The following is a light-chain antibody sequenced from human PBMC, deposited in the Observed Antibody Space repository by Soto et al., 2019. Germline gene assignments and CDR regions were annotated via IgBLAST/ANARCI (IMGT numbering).Light chain of an antibody. J-gene: IGLJ3*02. CDR3: SSYTSSSSLGV. CDR1: NIGSKS. Sequence: SYVLNQPPSVSVAPGQTATISCGGNNIGSKSVHWYQQEPGQAPVLVVYDDSDRPSGIPERFSGSNSGHTATLTISRVEAGDEADYYCSSYTSSSSLGVFGGGTKLTVL. V-gene: IGLV3-21*02. CDR2: DDS.